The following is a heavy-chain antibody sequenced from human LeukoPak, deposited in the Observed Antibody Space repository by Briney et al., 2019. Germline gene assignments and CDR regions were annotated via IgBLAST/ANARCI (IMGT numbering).Heavy chain of an antibody. J-gene: IGHJ3*02. V-gene: IGHV3-21*01. CDR1: GFTFSSYS. CDR2: ISSSSSYI. CDR3: AKLKSGGNAFDI. D-gene: IGHD3-10*01. Sequence: PGGSLRLSCAASGFTFSSYSMNWVRQAPGKGLEWVSSISSSSSYIYYADSVKGRFTISRDNSKNTLYLQMNSLRAEDTAVYYCAKLKSGGNAFDIWGQGTKVTVSS.